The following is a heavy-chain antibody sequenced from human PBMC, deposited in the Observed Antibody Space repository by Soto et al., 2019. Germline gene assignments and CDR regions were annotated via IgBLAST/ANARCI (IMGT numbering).Heavy chain of an antibody. J-gene: IGHJ6*01. CDR3: APTYCGGDCYHYYCYGMDV. CDR2: IIPIFGTA. V-gene: IGHV1-69*13. Sequence: ASVKVSCKASGGTFSSYAISWVRQAPGQGLEWMGGIIPIFGTANYAQKFQGRVTITADESTSTAYMELSSLRSEDTAVYYCAPTYCGGDCYHYYCYGMDVWGQGTTVTVSS. CDR1: GGTFSSYA. D-gene: IGHD2-21*02.